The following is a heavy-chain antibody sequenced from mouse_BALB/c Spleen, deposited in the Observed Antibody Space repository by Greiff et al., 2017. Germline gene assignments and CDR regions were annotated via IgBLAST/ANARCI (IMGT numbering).Heavy chain of an antibody. D-gene: IGHD2-4*01. Sequence: EVQLQQSGTVLVRPGASVKMSCKASGYTFTSYWMHWVKQRPGQGLEWIGAIYPGNSDTSYNQKFKGKAKLTAVTSTSTAYMELSSLTNEDSAVYYCTRSPGIYYDYDGAFDYWGEGTTLTVSS. J-gene: IGHJ2*01. V-gene: IGHV1-5*01. CDR2: IYPGNSDT. CDR1: GYTFTSYW. CDR3: TRSPGIYYDYDGAFDY.